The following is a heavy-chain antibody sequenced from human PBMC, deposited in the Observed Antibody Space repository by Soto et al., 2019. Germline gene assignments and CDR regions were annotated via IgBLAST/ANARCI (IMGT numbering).Heavy chain of an antibody. J-gene: IGHJ4*02. CDR2: IDWDDDK. CDR1: GFSLSTSKMR. CDR3: ARMGGSPKNYFDY. V-gene: IGHV2-70*04. D-gene: IGHD1-26*01. Sequence: GSGPTLVNPTQTLTLTCTFSGFSLSTSKMRVSWIRQPPGKALEWLARIDWDDDKFYSTSLKTRLTISKDTFKNQVVLTMTNMDSVDTATYYCARMGGSPKNYFDYWGKGTLVTVSS.